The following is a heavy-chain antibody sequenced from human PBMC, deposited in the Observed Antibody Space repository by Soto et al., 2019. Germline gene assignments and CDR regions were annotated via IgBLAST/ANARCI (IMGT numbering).Heavy chain of an antibody. D-gene: IGHD3-16*01. CDR2: IYWDDYK. CDR3: VHKGAGDRILDY. CDR1: GFSLSTSGVG. J-gene: IGHJ4*02. V-gene: IGHV2-5*02. Sequence: QITLKESGPALVKPTQTLTLTCTFSGFSLSTSGVGVGWIRQPPGEALEWLALIYWDDYKHFSPSLESRLTITKDTSNNQVVLTMTNMAPVDTATYYCVHKGAGDRILDYWGQGTLVTVSS.